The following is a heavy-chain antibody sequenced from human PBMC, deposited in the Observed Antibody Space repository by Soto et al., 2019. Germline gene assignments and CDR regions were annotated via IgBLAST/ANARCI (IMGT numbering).Heavy chain of an antibody. CDR1: GFTFSNYG. CDR2: IWYDGSNK. J-gene: IGHJ4*02. Sequence: QVQLVESGGGVVQPGRSLRLSCAASGFTFSNYGMHWVRQAPGKGLEWVAVIWYDGSNKYYAESVKGRFTISRDNSKNTLYLQMNSLRAEDTAVYYCARVEAWDYPIDYWGQGTLVTVSS. CDR3: ARVEAWDYPIDY. V-gene: IGHV3-33*01. D-gene: IGHD1-7*01.